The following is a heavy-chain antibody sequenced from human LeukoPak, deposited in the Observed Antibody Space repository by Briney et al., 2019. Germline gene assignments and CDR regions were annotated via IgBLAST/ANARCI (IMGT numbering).Heavy chain of an antibody. D-gene: IGHD4-17*01. Sequence: ASVKVSCKASGYTFTNYGVTWVRQAPGQGLQWMGWISAYNGNTNHAQKFQGRISMTIDTSTTTAYMELRSLRSDDTAIYYCARVRSYGDYSDYWGQGTLVTVSS. CDR3: ARVRSYGDYSDY. J-gene: IGHJ4*02. CDR1: GYTFTNYG. V-gene: IGHV1-18*04. CDR2: ISAYNGNT.